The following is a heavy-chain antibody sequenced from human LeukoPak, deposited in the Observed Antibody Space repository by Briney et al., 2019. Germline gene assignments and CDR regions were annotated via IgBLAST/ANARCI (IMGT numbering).Heavy chain of an antibody. J-gene: IGHJ4*02. CDR2: NSGSGGTT. V-gene: IGHV3-23*01. D-gene: IGHD6-13*01. CDR1: GFTFSSYW. Sequence: GGSLRLSCAASGFTFSSYWMHWVRQAPGKGLEWVSANSGSGGTTYYADSVKGRFTISRDISKNTLYLQMNSLRAEDTAVYYCAKDLKPAAGPFDYWGQGTLVTVSS. CDR3: AKDLKPAAGPFDY.